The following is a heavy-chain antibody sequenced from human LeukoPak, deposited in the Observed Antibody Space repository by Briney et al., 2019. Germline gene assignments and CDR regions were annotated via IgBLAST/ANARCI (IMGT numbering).Heavy chain of an antibody. CDR3: ARSHSSGWSKFDP. CDR1: GGSISSYY. D-gene: IGHD6-19*01. CDR2: IYNSGSA. Sequence: SETLSLTCTVSGGSISSYYWSWIRQPPGKGLEWIGHIYNSGSANYNPSLKSRVTISVDTSKNQFSLRLSSVTAADTAVYYCARSHSSGWSKFDPWGQGTLVTIPS. V-gene: IGHV4-59*01. J-gene: IGHJ5*02.